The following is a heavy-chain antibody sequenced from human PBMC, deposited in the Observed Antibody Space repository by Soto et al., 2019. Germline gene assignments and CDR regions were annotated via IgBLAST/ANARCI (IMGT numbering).Heavy chain of an antibody. CDR1: GFTFSSYD. CDR2: ISYDGSNK. V-gene: IGHV3-30-3*01. CDR3: ASGPYYDILTGYYPPDY. Sequence: PGGSLRLSCAASGFTFSSYDINWVRQAPGKGLEWVSVISYDGSNKYYADSVKGRFTISRDNSKNTLYLQMNSRRAEDTSVYYCASGPYYDILTGYYPPDYWGQGTLVTVSS. D-gene: IGHD3-9*01. J-gene: IGHJ4*02.